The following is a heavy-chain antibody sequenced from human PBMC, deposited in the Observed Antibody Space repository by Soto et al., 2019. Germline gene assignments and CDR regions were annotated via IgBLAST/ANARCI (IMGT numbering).Heavy chain of an antibody. CDR2: ISTRGGST. Sequence: EVQLLESGGGLVQPGGSPRLSCAASGFTFNNYAMSWVRQSPGKGLEWVSEISTRGGSTYYADSVKGRFNNSRDNSKNTLYLQMSRLRAEDTAIYYCAKEMYAAAGPDYWGQGTMVTVSS. CDR3: AKEMYAAAGPDY. V-gene: IGHV3-23*01. CDR1: GFTFNNYA. J-gene: IGHJ4*02. D-gene: IGHD6-13*01.